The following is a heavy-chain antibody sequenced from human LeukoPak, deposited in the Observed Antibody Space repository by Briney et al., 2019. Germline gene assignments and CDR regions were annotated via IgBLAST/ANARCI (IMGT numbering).Heavy chain of an antibody. D-gene: IGHD6-13*01. Sequence: SQTLSLTRAISGDSVSSNNAAWNRIRQSPSRGLEWLGRTYHRSTWYDDYVVSVRSRLTITPDISKNQVSLQLNSVTPEDTAVYYCTREVAGTGGFDYWGQGITVTVSS. CDR2: TYHRSTWYD. CDR1: GDSVSSNNAA. J-gene: IGHJ4*02. V-gene: IGHV6-1*01. CDR3: TREVAGTGGFDY.